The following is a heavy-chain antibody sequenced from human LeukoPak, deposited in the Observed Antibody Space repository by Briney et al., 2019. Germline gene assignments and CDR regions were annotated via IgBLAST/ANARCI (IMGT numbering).Heavy chain of an antibody. CDR2: ISGSGTNT. CDR1: GFTFSGDA. Sequence: PGGSLRLSCGASGFTFSGDAMSWVRQAPGKGLEWVSAISGSGTNTYSADAVKGRFTISRDNSKNTLFLQMNSLRAEDTAVYYCAKDWSRGYCSSTIRQNLYYFDYWGQGTLVTVSS. D-gene: IGHD2-2*01. J-gene: IGHJ4*02. CDR3: AKDWSRGYCSSTIRQNLYYFDY. V-gene: IGHV3-23*01.